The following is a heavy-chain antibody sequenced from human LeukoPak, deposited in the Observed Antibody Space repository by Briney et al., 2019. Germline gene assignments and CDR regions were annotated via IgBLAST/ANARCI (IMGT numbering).Heavy chain of an antibody. V-gene: IGHV1-69*13. D-gene: IGHD5-12*01. CDR2: IIPIFGTT. J-gene: IGHJ4*02. Sequence: ASVKVSCKASGGTFRNYVINWVRQAPGQGLEWMGGIIPIFGTTNYAQKFQGRVTITADESTSTAYMELSSLRSEDTAVYYCASAIVATTYFDYWGQGTLVAVSS. CDR1: GGTFRNYV. CDR3: ASAIVATTYFDY.